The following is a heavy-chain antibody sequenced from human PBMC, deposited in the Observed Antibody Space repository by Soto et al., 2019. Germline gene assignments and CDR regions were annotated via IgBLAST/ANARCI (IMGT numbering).Heavy chain of an antibody. J-gene: IGHJ5*02. V-gene: IGHV3-30*04. CDR2: ISYDGTNK. Sequence: GGSLRLSCAASGFTFRSYSMHWVRQAPGKGLEWVAVISYDGTNKFYADSVKGRFTISRDNSGNTLYLQMNSLRIEDTAVYYCAKGPGGATGGWYDPWGQGTLVTVSS. CDR1: GFTFRSYS. CDR3: AKGPGGATGGWYDP. D-gene: IGHD1-26*01.